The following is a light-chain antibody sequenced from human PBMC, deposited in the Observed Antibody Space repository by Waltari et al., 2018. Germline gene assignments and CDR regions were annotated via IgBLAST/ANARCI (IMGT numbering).Light chain of an antibody. CDR3: QQYNRWPPIT. CDR2: DAS. Sequence: EIVMTQSPATLSVSPGETATLSCRASQSVSSNVAWYQKKPGQAPRLHIYDASTRATSIPAKFRGSGSRTEFTLTISSLQSEDFAVYYCQQYNRWPPITFGHGTRLEIK. V-gene: IGKV3-15*01. CDR1: QSVSSN. J-gene: IGKJ5*01.